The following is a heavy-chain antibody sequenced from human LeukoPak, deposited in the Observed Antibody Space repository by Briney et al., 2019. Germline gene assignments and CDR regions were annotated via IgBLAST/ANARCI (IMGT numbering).Heavy chain of an antibody. CDR3: AKVLLMTHSPGDY. V-gene: IGHV3-23*01. Sequence: PVASLRLSCAPSGFTFSSYAMSWVRPAPGEGLEWVSAISGSGGSTYYADSVKGRFTISRDNSKNTLYLQMNSLRAEDTGVYYCAKVLLMTHSPGDYWGQGTLVSVSS. CDR1: GFTFSSYA. CDR2: ISGSGGST. J-gene: IGHJ4*02.